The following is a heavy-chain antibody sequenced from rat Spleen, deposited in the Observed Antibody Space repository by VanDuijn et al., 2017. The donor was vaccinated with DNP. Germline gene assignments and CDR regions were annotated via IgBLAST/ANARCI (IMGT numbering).Heavy chain of an antibody. CDR3: AYYGYNYFDY. CDR1: GFTFSTAW. J-gene: IGHJ2*01. V-gene: IGHV6-6*01. CDR2: IKAKSNNYAT. Sequence: EVQVLESGGGLVQPGNSLKLSCATSGFTFSTAWMYWYRQFPEKRLEWVARIKAKSNNYATDYTESVKGRFTISRDDYKSSIYLQMNNLKEEETAMYYCAYYGYNYFDYWGQGVMVTVSS. D-gene: IGHD1-9*01.